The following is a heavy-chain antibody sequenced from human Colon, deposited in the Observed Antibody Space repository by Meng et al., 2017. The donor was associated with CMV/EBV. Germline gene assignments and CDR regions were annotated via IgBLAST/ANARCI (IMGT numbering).Heavy chain of an antibody. D-gene: IGHD3-3*01. V-gene: IGHV3-33*06. CDR3: AKGADYLNFWSGYEY. CDR2: IWYDGSNK. Sequence: GESLKISCAASGFTFSTYGMHWVRQAPGKGLEWVAVIWYDGSNKYYADSVKGRFTISRDNSRNTLYLEVSRLRADDTAVYYCAKGADYLNFWSGYEYWGQGTLVTVSS. J-gene: IGHJ4*02. CDR1: GFTFSTYG.